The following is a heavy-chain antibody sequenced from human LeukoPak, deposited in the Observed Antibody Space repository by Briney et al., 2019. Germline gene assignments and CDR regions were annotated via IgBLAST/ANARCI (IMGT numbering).Heavy chain of an antibody. J-gene: IGHJ4*02. CDR1: GYTFSTYY. CDR2: INPSGTDS. Sequence: ASVKVSCKASGYTFSTYYMHWVRQAPGQGLEWMGIINPSGTDSNYAQKFQGRVTMTRDTSISTAYMELSRLRSDDTAVYYCARVSWPPGSSWYYFDYWGQGTLVTVTS. CDR3: ARVSWPPGSSWYYFDY. D-gene: IGHD3-10*01. V-gene: IGHV1-2*02.